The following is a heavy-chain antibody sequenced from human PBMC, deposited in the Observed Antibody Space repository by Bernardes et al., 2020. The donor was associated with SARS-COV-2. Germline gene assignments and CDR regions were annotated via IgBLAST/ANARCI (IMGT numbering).Heavy chain of an antibody. J-gene: IGHJ4*02. V-gene: IGHV3-7*05. D-gene: IGHD2-2*02. Sequence: GGSLRLSCAASGFTFSSYWMSWVRQAPGKGLEWVANIKQDGSEKYYVDSVKGRFTISRDNAKNSLYLQMNSLRAEDTAVYYCARDQGDPGYCSSTSCYIALGFDYWGQGTLVTVSS. CDR2: IKQDGSEK. CDR3: ARDQGDPGYCSSTSCYIALGFDY. CDR1: GFTFSSYW.